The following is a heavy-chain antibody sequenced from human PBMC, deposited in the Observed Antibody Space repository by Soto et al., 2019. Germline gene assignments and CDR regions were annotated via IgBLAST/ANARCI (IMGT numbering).Heavy chain of an antibody. CDR1: GFTFSSYS. Sequence: PGGSLRLSCAASGFTFSSYSMNWVRQAPGKGLEWVSSISSSSSYIYYADSVKGRLTISRDNAKNSLYLQMNSLRAEDTAVYYCARDHTVTTYFYYYGMDVWGQGTTVTVSS. J-gene: IGHJ6*02. D-gene: IGHD4-4*01. CDR3: ARDHTVTTYFYYYGMDV. V-gene: IGHV3-21*01. CDR2: ISSSSSYI.